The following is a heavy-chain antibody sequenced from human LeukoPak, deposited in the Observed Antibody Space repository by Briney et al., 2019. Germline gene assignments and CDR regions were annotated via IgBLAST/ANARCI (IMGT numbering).Heavy chain of an antibody. CDR3: ASGEIFGVVTEGAFDI. V-gene: IGHV3-30-3*01. CDR1: GFTFSSYA. Sequence: GGSLRLSCAASGFTFSSYAMHWVRQAPGKGLEWVAVISYDGSNKYYADSVKGRFTISRDNSKNTLYLQMNSLRAEDTAVYYCASGEIFGVVTEGAFDIWGQGTMVTVSS. J-gene: IGHJ3*02. D-gene: IGHD3-3*01. CDR2: ISYDGSNK.